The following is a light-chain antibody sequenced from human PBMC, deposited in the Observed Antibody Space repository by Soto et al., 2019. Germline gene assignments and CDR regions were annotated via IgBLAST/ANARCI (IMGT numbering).Light chain of an antibody. V-gene: IGKV3-11*01. Sequence: EIVLPKSPATLSLSPGAGASLSCRASQSISTYLAWYQQNPGQAPRLLIYDASNRAAGVPARFSGSGSGTDFTLIISSVEPEDLAVYYCQKRSNWPPITVGEGTRLEIK. CDR3: QKRSNWPPIT. J-gene: IGKJ5*01. CDR2: DAS. CDR1: QSISTY.